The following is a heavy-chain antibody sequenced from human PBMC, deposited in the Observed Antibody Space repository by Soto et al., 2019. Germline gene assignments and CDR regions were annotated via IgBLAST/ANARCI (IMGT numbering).Heavy chain of an antibody. CDR3: ARGRSGYEFDY. Sequence: GGSLRLSCAASGFTSSSYAMHWVRQAPGKGLEYVSAISSNGGSTYYANSVKGRFTISRDNSKNTLYLQMGSLRAEDMAVYYCARGRSGYEFDYWDQGTLVTVSS. CDR1: GFTSSSYA. CDR2: ISSNGGST. J-gene: IGHJ4*02. V-gene: IGHV3-64*01. D-gene: IGHD5-12*01.